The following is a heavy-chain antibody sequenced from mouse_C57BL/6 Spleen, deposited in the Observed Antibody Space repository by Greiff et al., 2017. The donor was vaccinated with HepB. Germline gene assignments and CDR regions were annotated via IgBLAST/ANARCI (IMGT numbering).Heavy chain of an antibody. Sequence: QVQLQQSGPELVKPGASVKISCKASGYAFSSSWMNWVKQRPGKGLEWIGRIYPGDGDTNYNGKFKGKATLTADKSSSTAYMQLSSLTSEDSAVYFCAREDEYAFAYWGQGTLVTVSA. J-gene: IGHJ3*01. CDR3: AREDEYAFAY. V-gene: IGHV1-82*01. CDR1: GYAFSSSW. D-gene: IGHD5-1*01. CDR2: IYPGDGDT.